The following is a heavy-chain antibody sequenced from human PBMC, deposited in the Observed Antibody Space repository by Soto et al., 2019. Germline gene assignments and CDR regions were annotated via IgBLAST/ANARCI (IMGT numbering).Heavy chain of an antibody. CDR1: GFTFSNSW. V-gene: IGHV3-74*01. D-gene: IGHD1-26*01. CDR3: ARDRSYTTDY. Sequence: EVQLVESGGGFVQPGGSLRLSCAASGFTFSNSWMHWVRQAPGKGLVWVSYINSDGSTTTYADSVKGRFTISRENAKNTVYLQITSLTAEDTAVYYCARDRSYTTDYWGQGTLVTVSS. CDR2: INSDGSTT. J-gene: IGHJ4*02.